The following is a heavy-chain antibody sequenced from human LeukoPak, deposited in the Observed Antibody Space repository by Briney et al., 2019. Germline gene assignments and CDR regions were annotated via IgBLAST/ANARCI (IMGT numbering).Heavy chain of an antibody. CDR3: AREPYDISGYGMDV. Sequence: ARSLRLSCAASQFTFNIYPMHWVRQAPGKGLEWVATIAYDGTNIFYADSVRGRFTISRDNSKSALFLEMNSLRGEDTAVYYCAREPYDISGYGMDVWGQGTMVTVSS. J-gene: IGHJ6*02. CDR2: IAYDGTNI. CDR1: QFTFNIYP. V-gene: IGHV3-30-3*01. D-gene: IGHD3-22*01.